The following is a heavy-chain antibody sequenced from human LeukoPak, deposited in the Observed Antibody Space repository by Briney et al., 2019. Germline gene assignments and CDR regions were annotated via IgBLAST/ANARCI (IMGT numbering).Heavy chain of an antibody. D-gene: IGHD6-13*01. CDR1: GFTFSSYT. V-gene: IGHV3-23*01. CDR3: AKPTGYSSSLPLRY. J-gene: IGHJ4*02. CDR2: ITTSDGNT. Sequence: GGSLRLSCAASGFTFSSYTMSWVRQAPGKGLEWVSTITTSDGNTYYADSVKGRFTISRDNSKNTLYLQMNSLRAEDTAVYYCAKPTGYSSSLPLRYWGQGTLVTVSS.